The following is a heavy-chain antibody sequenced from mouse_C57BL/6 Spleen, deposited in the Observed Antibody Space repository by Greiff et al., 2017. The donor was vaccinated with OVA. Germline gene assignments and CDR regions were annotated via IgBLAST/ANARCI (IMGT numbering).Heavy chain of an antibody. V-gene: IGHV5-4*03. CDR3: AKDYSNYRAWFAY. CDR2: ISDGGSYT. J-gene: IGHJ3*01. D-gene: IGHD2-5*01. CDR1: GFTFSSYA. Sequence: EVKVVESGGGLVKPGGSLKLSCAASGFTFSSYAMSWVRQTPEKRLEWVATISDGGSYTYYPDNVKGRFTISRDNAKNNLYLQMSHLKSEDTAMYYCAKDYSNYRAWFAYWGQGTLVTVSA.